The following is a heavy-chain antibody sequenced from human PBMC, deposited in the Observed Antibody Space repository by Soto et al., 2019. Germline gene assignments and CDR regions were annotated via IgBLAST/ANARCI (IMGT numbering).Heavy chain of an antibody. CDR1: GGSTSSADYY. Sequence: SETLSLTCSVSGGSTSSADYYWALTRQPPGKGLEWIGTIYYIGSTYSNPSLKSRVAMSIDTSNNQFTLEMRSVTAADTAVYYCRTIRYYDCSGDLDVWGQGPTVTV. CDR3: RTIRYYDCSGDLDV. J-gene: IGHJ6*02. V-gene: IGHV4-39*01. D-gene: IGHD3-22*01. CDR2: IYYIGST.